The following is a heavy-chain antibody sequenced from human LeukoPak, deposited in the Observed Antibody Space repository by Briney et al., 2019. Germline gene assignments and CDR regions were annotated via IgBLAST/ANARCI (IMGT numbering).Heavy chain of an antibody. V-gene: IGHV4-39*01. CDR3: ARQGPDYSYGYFDY. Sequence: PSETLSLTCTVSGGSISSSSYYWGWIRQPPGKGLEWLGSIYYSGSTYYNPSLKSRVTISVDTSKNQFSLKLSSVTAADTAVYYCARQGPDYSYGYFDYWGQGTLVTVSS. J-gene: IGHJ4*02. D-gene: IGHD5-18*01. CDR1: GGSISSSSYY. CDR2: IYYSGST.